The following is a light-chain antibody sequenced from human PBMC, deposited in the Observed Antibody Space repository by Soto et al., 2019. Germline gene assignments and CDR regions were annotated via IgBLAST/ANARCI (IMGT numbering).Light chain of an antibody. CDR2: GAS. V-gene: IGKV3-20*01. Sequence: EIVLTQSPGTLSLSPGDRATLSCRASQSVSNNYLAWYQVKPGQAPRLLIYGASSRATGIPDKFSGSGSGTDFTLTISRLEPEDVAVYYCQKYGDSRAFGQGTKVEIK. CDR3: QKYGDSRA. CDR1: QSVSNNY. J-gene: IGKJ1*01.